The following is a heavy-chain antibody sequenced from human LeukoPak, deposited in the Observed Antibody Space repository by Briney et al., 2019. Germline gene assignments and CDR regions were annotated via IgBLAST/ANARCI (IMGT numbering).Heavy chain of an antibody. CDR1: GYTFTGYY. CDR3: ARVPRYCSGGSCSYFDY. CDR2: INPNSGGT. V-gene: IGHV1-2*02. Sequence: ASVEVSCKASGYTFTGYYMHWVQQAPGQGLEWMGWINPNSGGTNYAQKFQGRVTMTRDTSISTAYMELSRLRSDDTAVYYCARVPRYCSGGSCSYFDYWGQGTLVTVSS. D-gene: IGHD2-15*01. J-gene: IGHJ4*02.